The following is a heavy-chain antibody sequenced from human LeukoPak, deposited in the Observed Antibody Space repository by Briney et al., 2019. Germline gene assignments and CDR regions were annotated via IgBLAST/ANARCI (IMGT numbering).Heavy chain of an antibody. CDR1: GFTFSSYG. D-gene: IGHD5-12*01. CDR2: ISYDGSNK. CDR3: ASLVATISPDFDY. Sequence: GRSLRLSCAASGFTFSSYGMHWVRQAPGKGLEWVAVISYDGSNKYYADSVKGRFTISRDNSKNTLYLQMNSLRAEDTAVYYCASLVATISPDFDYWGQGTLVTVSS. V-gene: IGHV3-30*03. J-gene: IGHJ4*02.